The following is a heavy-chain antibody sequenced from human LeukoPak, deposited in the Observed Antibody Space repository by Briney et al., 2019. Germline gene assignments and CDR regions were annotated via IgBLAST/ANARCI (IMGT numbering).Heavy chain of an antibody. J-gene: IGHJ4*02. CDR3: ARGNFLYGSGSTCLFDY. D-gene: IGHD2-15*01. Sequence: ASVTVSCKASGYTFTDYYMHWVRQAPGQGFEWMGWINPNDGDTNYAQKFHDRVTSTRDTSISTAHMEVSRLRSDDTAVYYCARGNFLYGSGSTCLFDYWGPGTLVTVSS. CDR2: INPNDGDT. CDR1: GYTFTDYY. V-gene: IGHV1-2*02.